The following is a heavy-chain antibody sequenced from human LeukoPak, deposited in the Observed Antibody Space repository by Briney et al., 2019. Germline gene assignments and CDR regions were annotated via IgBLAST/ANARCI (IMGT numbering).Heavy chain of an antibody. CDR3: ANMQLVKDVFEI. CDR1: GFTFSSFA. CDR2: ISGGSDNT. Sequence: PGGSLRLSCAASGFTFSSFAMSWVRQAPGKGLDWVSAISGGSDNTYYADSVKGRFTISRDNSKNTLDLHMSSLTADDTAVYYCANMQLVKDVFEIWGQGTRVTVSS. V-gene: IGHV3-23*01. J-gene: IGHJ3*02. D-gene: IGHD6-13*01.